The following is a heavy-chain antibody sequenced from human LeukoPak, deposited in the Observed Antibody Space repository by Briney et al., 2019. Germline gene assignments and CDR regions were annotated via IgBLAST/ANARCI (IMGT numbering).Heavy chain of an antibody. CDR1: GYNFANCW. D-gene: IGHD6-13*01. CDR3: AMGPCGKEQLVGNWFDP. Sequence: GESLKTSCKGSGYNFANCWIGWVRQVPGKGLEWMGIIYLGDSDTRYSPSFQGQVTISADKSISTAYLQWSSLKASDTAMYYCAMGPCGKEQLVGNWFDPWGQGTLVTVSS. CDR2: IYLGDSDT. V-gene: IGHV5-51*01. J-gene: IGHJ5*02.